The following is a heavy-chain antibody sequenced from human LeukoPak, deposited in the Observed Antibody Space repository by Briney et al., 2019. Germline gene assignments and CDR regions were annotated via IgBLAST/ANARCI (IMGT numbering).Heavy chain of an antibody. CDR2: ISSSSSYI. J-gene: IGHJ5*02. Sequence: GGSLRLFCAASGVTVSNNYLNWVRPAPGKGLEWVSSISSSSSYIYYADSVKGRFTISRDNAKNSLYLQMNSLRAEDTAVYYCARDKNQDHIVVVTAIFNWFDPWGQGTLVTVSS. CDR1: GVTVSNNY. CDR3: ARDKNQDHIVVVTAIFNWFDP. D-gene: IGHD2-21*02. V-gene: IGHV3-21*01.